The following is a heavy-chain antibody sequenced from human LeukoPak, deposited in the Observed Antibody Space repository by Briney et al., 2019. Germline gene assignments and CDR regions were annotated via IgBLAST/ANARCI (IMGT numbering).Heavy chain of an antibody. Sequence: GASVKVSCKASGGTFSSYAISWVRQAPGQGLEWMGGIIPIFGTANYAQKFQGRVTITADKSTSTAYMELSSLRSEDTAVYYCARASTYYDILTGYHDAFDIWGQGTMVTVSS. D-gene: IGHD3-9*01. CDR2: IIPIFGTA. J-gene: IGHJ3*02. V-gene: IGHV1-69*06. CDR1: GGTFSSYA. CDR3: ARASTYYDILTGYHDAFDI.